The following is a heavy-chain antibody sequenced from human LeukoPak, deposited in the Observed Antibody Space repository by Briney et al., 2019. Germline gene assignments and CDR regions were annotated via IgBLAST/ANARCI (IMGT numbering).Heavy chain of an antibody. J-gene: IGHJ4*02. CDR3: ARDPGDSSGYYPFHFDY. Sequence: GRSLRLSCAASGFTFSSYGMHWVRQAPGKGLEWVAVIWCDGSNKYYADSVKGRFTISRDNSKNTLYLQMNSLRAEDTAVYYCARDPGDSSGYYPFHFDYWGQGTLVTVSS. CDR2: IWCDGSNK. D-gene: IGHD3-22*01. V-gene: IGHV3-33*01. CDR1: GFTFSSYG.